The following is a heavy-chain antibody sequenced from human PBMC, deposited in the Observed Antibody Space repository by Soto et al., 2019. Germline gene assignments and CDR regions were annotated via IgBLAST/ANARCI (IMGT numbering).Heavy chain of an antibody. CDR1: GGTFSSYA. D-gene: IGHD2-15*01. CDR2: IIPIFGTA. V-gene: IGHV1-69*01. CDR3: ARSQGGSSSLDIYYYYYYGMDV. Sequence: QVQLVQSGAEVKKPGSSVKVSCKAPGGTFSSYAISWVRQAPGQGIEWMGGIIPIFGTAKYAQKFQGRVTITADESTSTGYMELSSLSSEDTAVYYCARSQGGSSSLDIYYYYYYGMDVWGQGTTVTVSS. J-gene: IGHJ6*02.